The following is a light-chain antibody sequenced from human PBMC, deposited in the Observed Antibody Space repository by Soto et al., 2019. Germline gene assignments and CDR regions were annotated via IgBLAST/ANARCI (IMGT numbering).Light chain of an antibody. CDR2: EAS. J-gene: IGKJ1*01. CDR3: QQYNSSPWT. CDR1: RGISSW. V-gene: IGKV1-5*03. Sequence: DIQLTQSPSTLSASVGDRVTITCRASRGISSWLAWYQQKPGKAPTLLIYEASALETGVPSRFSGSGSETDFTLTISSLQPDDFAAYYCQQYNSSPWTFGQGTKVDIK.